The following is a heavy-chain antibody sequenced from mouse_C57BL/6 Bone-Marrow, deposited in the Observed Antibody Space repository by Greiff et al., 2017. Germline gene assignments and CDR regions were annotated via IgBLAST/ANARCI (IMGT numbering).Heavy chain of an antibody. D-gene: IGHD2-4*01. CDR2: ISDGGSYT. J-gene: IGHJ2*01. V-gene: IGHV5-4*03. Sequence: EVKLMESGGGLVKPGGSLKLSCAASGFTFSSYAMSWVRPTPEKRLEWVATISDGGSYTSYPDNVKGRFPISRDNAKNNLYLQMSHLKSEDTAMYYCARESTMIRGYYFDYWGQGTTLTVSS. CDR1: GFTFSSYA. CDR3: ARESTMIRGYYFDY.